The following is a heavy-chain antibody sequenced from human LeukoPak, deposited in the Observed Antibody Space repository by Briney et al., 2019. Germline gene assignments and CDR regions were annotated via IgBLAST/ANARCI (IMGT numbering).Heavy chain of an antibody. CDR2: IYHSGST. Sequence: PSETLFLTCTVSGDSIGSYFWSWILQSPGKGLEWIGHIYHSGSTNYNPSLKSRVTISIDTSKNQFSLKLSSVTAADTAVYYCARSNVGFDPWGQGTLVTVSS. D-gene: IGHD4/OR15-4a*01. CDR1: GDSIGSYF. V-gene: IGHV4-59*12. J-gene: IGHJ5*02. CDR3: ARSNVGFDP.